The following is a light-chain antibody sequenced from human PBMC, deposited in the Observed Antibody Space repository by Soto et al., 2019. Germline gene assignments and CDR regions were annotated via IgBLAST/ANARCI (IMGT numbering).Light chain of an antibody. CDR3: QQYKNWPL. CDR1: QTISSW. CDR2: DAS. V-gene: IGKV1-5*01. Sequence: DIQMTQSPSTLSGSVGDRVTITCRASQTISSWLAWYQQKPGKAPKLLIYDASSLESGVPSRFSGSGFGTEFTLTISSLQSEDFAVYYCQQYKNWPLFGQGTRLEIK. J-gene: IGKJ5*01.